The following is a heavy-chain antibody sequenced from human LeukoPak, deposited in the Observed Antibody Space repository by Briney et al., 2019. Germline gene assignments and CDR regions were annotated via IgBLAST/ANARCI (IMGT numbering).Heavy chain of an antibody. Sequence: SETLSLTCTVAGGPISSYSWSWIRQPAGKGLEWIERIYTSGSTNYNPSLKGRVTMSVDTSKNQFSLRLSSVIAADTAVYYCARDRVVVPAANWFDAWGQGTLVTVSS. V-gene: IGHV4-4*07. D-gene: IGHD2-2*01. CDR3: ARDRVVVPAANWFDA. J-gene: IGHJ5*02. CDR1: GGPISSYS. CDR2: IYTSGST.